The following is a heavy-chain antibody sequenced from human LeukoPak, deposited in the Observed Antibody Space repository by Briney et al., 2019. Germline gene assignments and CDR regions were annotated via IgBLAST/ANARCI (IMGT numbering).Heavy chain of an antibody. V-gene: IGHV1-69*13. CDR1: GGTFSSYA. J-gene: IGHJ4*02. CDR3: ARVLSYDFWSGYCR. CDR2: IIPIFGTA. Sequence: SVKVSCKASGGTFSSYAISWVRQAPGQGLEWRGGIIPIFGTANYAQKFQGRVTITADESTSTAYMELSSLRSEDTAVYYCARVLSYDFWSGYCRWGQGTLVTVSS. D-gene: IGHD3-3*01.